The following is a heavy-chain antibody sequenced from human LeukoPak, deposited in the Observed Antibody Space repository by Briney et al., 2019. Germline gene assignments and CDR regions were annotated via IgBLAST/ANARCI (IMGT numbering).Heavy chain of an antibody. Sequence: GVSLRLSCAASGFTFSSYSMNWVRQAPGKGLEWVSSISSSSGYIYYADSVKGRFTISRDNAKNSLYLQMNSLRAEDTAVYYCASIAGSGSYYIGDYWGQGTLVTVSS. CDR1: GFTFSSYS. CDR3: ASIAGSGSYYIGDY. J-gene: IGHJ4*02. CDR2: ISSSSGYI. D-gene: IGHD3-10*01. V-gene: IGHV3-21*01.